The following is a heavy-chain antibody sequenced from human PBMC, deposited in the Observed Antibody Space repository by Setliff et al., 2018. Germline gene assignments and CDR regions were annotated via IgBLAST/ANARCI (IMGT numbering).Heavy chain of an antibody. J-gene: IGHJ3*02. CDR1: GGTFSSYA. Sequence: GASVKVSCKASGGTFSSYAISWVRQAPGQGLEWMGGIIPIFGTANYAQKFQGRVTITADESTGTAYMELSSLRSEDTAVYYCARDPRGYSGFDRFRGAFNIWGQGTMVTVSS. CDR2: IIPIFGTA. V-gene: IGHV1-69*13. CDR3: ARDPRGYSGFDRFRGAFNI. D-gene: IGHD5-12*01.